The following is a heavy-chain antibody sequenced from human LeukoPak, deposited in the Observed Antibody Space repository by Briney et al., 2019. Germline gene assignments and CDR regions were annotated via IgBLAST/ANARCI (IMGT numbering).Heavy chain of an antibody. CDR1: GSSISSGYY. CDR2: IYHSGST. V-gene: IGHV4-38-2*02. Sequence: PSETLSLTCTVSGSSISSGYYWGWIRQPPGQGLEWIGNIYHSGSTYYNPSLKSRVTISVDTSKNQFSLKLSSVTAADTAMYYCASLYGSGFSFDYWGQGTLVTVSS. J-gene: IGHJ4*02. CDR3: ASLYGSGFSFDY. D-gene: IGHD3-10*01.